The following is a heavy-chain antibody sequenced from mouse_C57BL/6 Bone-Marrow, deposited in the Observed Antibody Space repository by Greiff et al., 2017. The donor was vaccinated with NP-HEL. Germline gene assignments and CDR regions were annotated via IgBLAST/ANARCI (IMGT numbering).Heavy chain of an antibody. CDR3: ATYGSSYWYFDV. V-gene: IGHV1-64*01. D-gene: IGHD1-1*01. Sequence: VQLQQPGAELVKPGASVKLSCKASGYTFTSYWMHWVTQRPGQGLEWIGMIHPNSGSTNYNEKFKSKATLTVDKSSSTAYMQLSSLTSEDSAVYYCATYGSSYWYFDVWGTGTTVTVSS. CDR2: IHPNSGST. J-gene: IGHJ1*03. CDR1: GYTFTSYW.